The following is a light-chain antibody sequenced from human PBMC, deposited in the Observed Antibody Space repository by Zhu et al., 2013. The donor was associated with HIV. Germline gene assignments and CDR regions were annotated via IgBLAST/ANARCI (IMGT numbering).Light chain of an antibody. CDR1: QDIRNH. CDR2: DAS. Sequence: DIQMTQSPSSLSASVGDRVTITCRASQDIRNHLGWYQQKPGKAPKLLIYDASNLETGVPSRFSGGGSGTDFTLTISSLQPEDFASYYCQQSYSTPWTFGRGTKVEIK. J-gene: IGKJ1*01. V-gene: IGKV1-39*01. CDR3: QQSYSTPWT.